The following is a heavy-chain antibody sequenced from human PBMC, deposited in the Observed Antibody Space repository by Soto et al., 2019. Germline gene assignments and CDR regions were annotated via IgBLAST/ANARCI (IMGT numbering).Heavy chain of an antibody. D-gene: IGHD6-25*01. J-gene: IGHJ6*02. V-gene: IGHV4-31*03. CDR1: GGSISSGGYY. CDR2: IYYSGST. CDR3: ARDAGNRAGGMDV. Sequence: PSETLSLTCTVSGGSISSGGYYWSWIRQHPGKGLEWIGYIYYSGSTYYNPSLKSRVTISVDTSKNQFPLKLSSVTAADTAVYYCARDAGNRAGGMDVWGQGTTVTVSS.